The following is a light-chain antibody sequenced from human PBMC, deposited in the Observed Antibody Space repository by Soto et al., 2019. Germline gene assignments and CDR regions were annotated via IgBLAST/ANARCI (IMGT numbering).Light chain of an antibody. J-gene: IGKJ3*01. Sequence: EIVLTQSPATLSLSPGERATLSCGASQSISSYLAWYQQKPGLAPRLLIYDASSRATGIPDRFSGSGSGTDFFLTISRLEPEDFAVYYCQQYGGSLTFGPGTQVDIK. CDR3: QQYGGSLT. CDR1: QSISSY. CDR2: DAS. V-gene: IGKV3D-20*01.